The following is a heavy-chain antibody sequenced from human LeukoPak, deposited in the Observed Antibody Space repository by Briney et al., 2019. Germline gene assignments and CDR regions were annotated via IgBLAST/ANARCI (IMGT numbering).Heavy chain of an antibody. J-gene: IGHJ4*01. CDR1: GFAFSDSW. CDR3: ATSHDSAGND. V-gene: IGHV3-7*01. D-gene: IGHD3-22*01. Sequence: GGSLRLSCVASGFAFSDSWMSWVRQAPGKGLEWVANIRHDGNAKYYVPSVRGRFTISRDNAKNSLYLQMNSLTDEDTALYYCATSHDSAGNDWGHGTLVTVSS. CDR2: IRHDGNAK.